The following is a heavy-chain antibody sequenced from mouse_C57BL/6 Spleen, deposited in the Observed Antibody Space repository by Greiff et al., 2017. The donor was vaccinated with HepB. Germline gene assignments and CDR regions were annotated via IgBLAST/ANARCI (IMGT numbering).Heavy chain of an antibody. Sequence: DVKLVESGGDLVKPGGSLKLSCAASGFTFSSYGMSWVRQTPDKRLEWVATISSGGSDTYYQDSVKGRVTISRDNAKNTLYMQMSSLKSEDTAMYDCAGQSYDRLYAMDYWGQGTSVTVSS. CDR3: AGQSYDRLYAMDY. J-gene: IGHJ4*01. D-gene: IGHD2-12*01. V-gene: IGHV5-6*02. CDR2: ISSGGSDT. CDR1: GFTFSSYG.